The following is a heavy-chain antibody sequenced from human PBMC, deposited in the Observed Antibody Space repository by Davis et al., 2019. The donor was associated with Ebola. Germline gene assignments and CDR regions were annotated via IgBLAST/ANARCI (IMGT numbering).Heavy chain of an antibody. D-gene: IGHD5-24*01. J-gene: IGHJ4*02. CDR3: ARDPPINDQPKLDAY. CDR1: GFTVSSNY. V-gene: IGHV3-7*01. Sequence: GESLKISCAASGFTVSSNYMSWVRQAPGKGLEWVAVIWYDGSDKYYVDSVKGRFTISRDNAKNSLYLQMNSLRAEDTAVYYCARDPPINDQPKLDAYCGQGTLVTVSS. CDR2: IWYDGSDK.